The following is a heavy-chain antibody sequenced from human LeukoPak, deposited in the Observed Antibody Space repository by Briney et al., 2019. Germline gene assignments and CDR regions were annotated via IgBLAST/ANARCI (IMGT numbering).Heavy chain of an antibody. D-gene: IGHD1-26*01. J-gene: IGHJ4*02. CDR3: ARGPPGIVGANSLFDY. CDR1: GGTFSSYA. Sequence: ASVKVPCKASGGTFSSYAISWVRQAPGQGLEWMGGIIPIFGTANYAQKFQGRVTITADESTSTAYMELSSLRSEDTAVYYCARGPPGIVGANSLFDYWGQGTLVTVSS. V-gene: IGHV1-69*13. CDR2: IIPIFGTA.